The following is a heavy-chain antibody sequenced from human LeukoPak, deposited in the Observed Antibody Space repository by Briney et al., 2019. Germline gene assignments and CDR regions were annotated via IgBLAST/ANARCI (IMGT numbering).Heavy chain of an antibody. CDR1: RYSFTSYW. Sequence: GEALKISSQGSRYSFTSYWIAWARPTPGKGLEWMGSIYPSDSETTYTPSFQGQVTISAHKSISTAYLQWSSLTASDTAMYYCARSVGATPLDYWGRGTPVTVSS. J-gene: IGHJ4*02. D-gene: IGHD1-26*01. CDR3: ARSVGATPLDY. V-gene: IGHV5-51*01. CDR2: IYPSDSET.